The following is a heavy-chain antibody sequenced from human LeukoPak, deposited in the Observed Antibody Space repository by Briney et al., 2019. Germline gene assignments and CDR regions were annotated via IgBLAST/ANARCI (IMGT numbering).Heavy chain of an antibody. V-gene: IGHV1-46*01. CDR3: ARQLRFLEWLREIDY. CDR1: GYTFTSYY. J-gene: IGHJ4*02. Sequence: GASVKVSCKASGYTFTSYYMHWVRQAPGQGLEWMGIINPSGGSTSYAQKFQGRVTMTRDTSTSTVYMELSSLRSEDTAVYYCARQLRFLEWLREIDYWGQGTLVTVSS. D-gene: IGHD3-3*01. CDR2: INPSGGST.